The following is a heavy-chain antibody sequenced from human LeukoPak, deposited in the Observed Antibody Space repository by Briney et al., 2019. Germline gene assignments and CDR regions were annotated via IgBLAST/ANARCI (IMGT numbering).Heavy chain of an antibody. D-gene: IGHD3-10*02. CDR2: IRYDGSNK. CDR3: ARLSSRRFPPTYSFDRRNYFDY. CDR1: GFTFSSYG. J-gene: IGHJ4*02. V-gene: IGHV3-30*02. Sequence: GGSLRLSCAASGFTFSSYGMHWVRQAPGKGLEWVAFIRYDGSNKYYADSVKGRFTISRDNSKNTLYLRMNSLRAEDTAVYYCARLSSRRFPPTYSFDRRNYFDYWGQGTLVTVSS.